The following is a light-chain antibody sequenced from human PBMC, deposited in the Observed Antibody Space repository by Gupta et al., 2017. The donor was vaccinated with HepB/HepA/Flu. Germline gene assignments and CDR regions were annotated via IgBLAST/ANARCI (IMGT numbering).Light chain of an antibody. V-gene: IGKV1D-12*01. J-gene: IGKJ4*01. CDR2: AAS. CDR3: QQANSFPPT. Sequence: DIQMTQSPSSVSASVGDRVTIACRATQGIGSRLAWYQQKPGKAPKLLMYAASSLQSEVASRFSGSGSGTDFTLTINNLQPEDFAIYYCQQANSFPPTFGGGTKVEIK. CDR1: QGIGSR.